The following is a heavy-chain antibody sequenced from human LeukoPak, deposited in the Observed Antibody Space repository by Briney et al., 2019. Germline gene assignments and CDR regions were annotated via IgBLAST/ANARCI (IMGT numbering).Heavy chain of an antibody. CDR3: ARAPSQLVSSGLYYFDY. CDR1: GFTFSSYS. Sequence: AGGSLRLSCAASGFTFSSYSMNWVRQAPGKGLEWVSSISSSSSYIYYADSVKGRFTISRDNAKNSLYLQMNSLRAEDTAVSYCARAPSQLVSSGLYYFDYWGQGTLVTVSS. V-gene: IGHV3-21*01. D-gene: IGHD6-6*01. CDR2: ISSSSSYI. J-gene: IGHJ4*02.